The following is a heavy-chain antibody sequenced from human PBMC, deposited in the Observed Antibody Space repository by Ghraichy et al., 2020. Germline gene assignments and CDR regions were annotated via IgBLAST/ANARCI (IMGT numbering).Heavy chain of an antibody. CDR2: TYYRSKWYN. J-gene: IGHJ6*03. CDR3: ARGYSSSWYYYYYYMDV. V-gene: IGHV6-1*01. Sequence: QTLSLTCAISGDSVSSNSAAWNWIRQSPSRGLEWLGRTYYRSKWYNDYAVSVKSRITINPDTSKNQFSLQLNSVTPEDTAVYYCARGYSSSWYYYYYYMDVWGKGTTVTVSS. D-gene: IGHD6-13*01. CDR1: GDSVSSNSAA.